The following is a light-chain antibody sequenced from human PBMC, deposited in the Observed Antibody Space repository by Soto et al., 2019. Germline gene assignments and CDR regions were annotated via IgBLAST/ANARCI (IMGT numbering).Light chain of an antibody. V-gene: IGKV3-15*01. J-gene: IGKJ4*01. CDR1: QSVSTD. CDR2: GAS. CDR3: QQYNEWPLT. Sequence: EIVMTQSPATLSASLGERASLSCRASQSVSTDLAWYQQKPAQAPRLLIYGASTRATGIPARFSGGGSGTEFTLTISSLQSADFAVYYCQQYNEWPLTFGGGTKVDI.